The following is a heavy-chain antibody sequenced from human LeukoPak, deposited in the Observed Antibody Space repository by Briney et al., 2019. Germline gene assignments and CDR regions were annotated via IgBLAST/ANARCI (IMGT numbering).Heavy chain of an antibody. J-gene: IGHJ3*02. V-gene: IGHV4-39*07. CDR2: ISYSGSA. CDR1: GGSISSNNNY. CDR3: AREEVPHGFDI. Sequence: SETLSLTCTVSGGSISSNNNYWGWIRQPPGKGLEWIGSISYSGSAYYNPSLKSRVTMSLDTSKNQFSLKLSSVTAADTAAYYCAREEVPHGFDIWGQGTMVTVSS.